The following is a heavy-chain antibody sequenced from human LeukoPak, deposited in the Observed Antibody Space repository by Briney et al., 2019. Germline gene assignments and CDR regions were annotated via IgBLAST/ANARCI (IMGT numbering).Heavy chain of an antibody. CDR1: GYTFTSYD. J-gene: IGHJ3*02. D-gene: IGHD3-22*01. CDR3: AGRSGSLPGDAFDI. CDR2: MNPNSGNT. Sequence: ASVKVSCKASGYTFTSYDINWVRQATGQGLEWMGWMNPNSGNTGYAQKFQGRVTITRNTSISTAYMELSSLRSEDTAVYYCAGRSGSLPGDAFDIWGQGTMVTVSS. V-gene: IGHV1-8*03.